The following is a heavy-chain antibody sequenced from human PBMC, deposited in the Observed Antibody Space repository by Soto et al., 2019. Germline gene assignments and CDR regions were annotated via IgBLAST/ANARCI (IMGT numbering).Heavy chain of an antibody. V-gene: IGHV3-33*01. CDR3: AGDDDYDDNGLDL. Sequence: QGQLVESGGGVVQPGRSLRLSCAASGFAFSNHGMHWVRQAPGKGLEWLAVIVREGSEKFYADSVKGRFTISRDNSKNTLYLERSSLRAEDTAVYYCAGDDDYDDNGLDLWGQGTLVTVSS. CDR2: IVREGSEK. CDR1: GFAFSNHG. J-gene: IGHJ4*02. D-gene: IGHD4-17*01.